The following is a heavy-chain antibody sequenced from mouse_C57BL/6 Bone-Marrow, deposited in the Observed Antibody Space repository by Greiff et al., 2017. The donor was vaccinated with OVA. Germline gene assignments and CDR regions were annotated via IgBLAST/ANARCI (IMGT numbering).Heavy chain of an antibody. D-gene: IGHD2-13*01. CDR2: ISSGGSYT. J-gene: IGHJ2*01. Sequence: EVHLVESGGDLVKPGGSLKLSCAASGFTFSSYGMYWVRQTPDKRLEWVATISSGGSYTYYPDSVKGRFTISRDNAKNTLYLQMSSLKSEDSAMYYCARGGDDSPFGYWGQGTTLTVSS. V-gene: IGHV5-6*01. CDR1: GFTFSSYG. CDR3: ARGGDDSPFGY.